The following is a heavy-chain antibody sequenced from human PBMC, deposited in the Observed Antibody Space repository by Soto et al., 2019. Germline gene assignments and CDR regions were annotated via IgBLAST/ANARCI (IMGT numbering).Heavy chain of an antibody. CDR3: ARGGGSDSFDY. CDR2: INHLETT. Sequence: SETLSLTCTVSGASITFGGYSWSWVRQTPGKGLEWIGYINHLETTFYNPSFESRLTLSIDRAKNQFSLKLHSMSAADRAVYFCARGGGSDSFDYWGQGILVTVSS. CDR1: GASITFGGYS. D-gene: IGHD1-26*01. J-gene: IGHJ4*02. V-gene: IGHV4-30-2*01.